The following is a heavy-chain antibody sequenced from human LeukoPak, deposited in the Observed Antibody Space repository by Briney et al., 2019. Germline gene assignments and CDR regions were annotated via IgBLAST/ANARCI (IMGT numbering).Heavy chain of an antibody. J-gene: IGHJ6*03. CDR1: GFSFSSYG. Sequence: GGSLRLSCAASGFSFSSYGMNWVRQAPGKGLEWVSAITRSSTYMNYADSLKGRFTISRDNAKNSMYLQMNSLTAEDTAVYFCARDAALLPGKYYYYMDVWGKGTTVIVSS. CDR3: ARDAALLPGKYYYYMDV. CDR2: ITRSSTYM. D-gene: IGHD6-25*01. V-gene: IGHV3-21*01.